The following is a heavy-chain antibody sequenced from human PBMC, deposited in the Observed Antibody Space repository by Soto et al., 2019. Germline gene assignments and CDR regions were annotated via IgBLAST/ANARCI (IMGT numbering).Heavy chain of an antibody. J-gene: IGHJ6*02. CDR1: GGYSSSGNRY. D-gene: IGHD3-16*01. CDR3: ARVPSPFDYYYAMDV. CDR2: IFSSGTT. Sequence: SVTLSDTWSVAGGYSSSGNRYWSRIRKPPGKGLEWIGYIFSSGTTYYNPSLKSRLTMSLDASQNQFSLKLNSLTDADTAVYFCARVPSPFDYYYAMDVWGQGTTVTVSS. V-gene: IGHV4-30-4*01.